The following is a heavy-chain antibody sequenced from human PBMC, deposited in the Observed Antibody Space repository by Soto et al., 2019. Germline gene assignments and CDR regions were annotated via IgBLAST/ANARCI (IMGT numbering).Heavy chain of an antibody. V-gene: IGHV1-46*01. Sequence: ASVKVSCKASGYTFTSYYMHWVRQAPGQGLEWMGIINPGGGSTRDAQKCQGRVTMTRDTSTSTVYMELSSLRSEDTAVYYCARGVYFSSTSCYRTLGYNWFDPWGQGTLVTVSS. D-gene: IGHD2-2*01. CDR2: INPGGGST. J-gene: IGHJ5*02. CDR3: ARGVYFSSTSCYRTLGYNWFDP. CDR1: GYTFTSYY.